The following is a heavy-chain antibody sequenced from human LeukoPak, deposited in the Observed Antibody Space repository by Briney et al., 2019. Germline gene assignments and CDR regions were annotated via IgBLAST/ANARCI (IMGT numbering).Heavy chain of an antibody. V-gene: IGHV4-59*08. CDR3: ASSTVPYYYDYMDV. D-gene: IGHD4-17*01. CDR2: IYYSGST. Sequence: KTSETLSLTCTVSGGSISSYYWSWIRQPPGKGLEWIGYIYYSGSTNYNPSLKSRVTISVDTSKNQFSLKLSSVTAADTAVYYCASSTVPYYYDYMDVWGKGTTVTVSS. J-gene: IGHJ6*03. CDR1: GGSISSYY.